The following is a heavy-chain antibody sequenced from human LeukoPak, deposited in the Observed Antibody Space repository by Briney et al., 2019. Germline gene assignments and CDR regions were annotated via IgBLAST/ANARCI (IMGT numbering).Heavy chain of an antibody. CDR1: GYTLTELS. Sequence: ASVKVSCKVSGYTLTELSMHWVRQAPGKGLEWMGGFDPEDGETIYAQKFQGRVTMTEDTSTDTAYMELSSLRSDDTAVYYCAREDSSGYSSVGYFQHWGQGTLVTVSS. D-gene: IGHD3-22*01. J-gene: IGHJ1*01. CDR3: AREDSSGYSSVGYFQH. CDR2: FDPEDGET. V-gene: IGHV1-24*01.